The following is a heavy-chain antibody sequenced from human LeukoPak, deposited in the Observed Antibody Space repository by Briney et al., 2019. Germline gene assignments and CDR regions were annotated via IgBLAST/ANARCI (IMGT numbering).Heavy chain of an antibody. V-gene: IGHV4-4*07. CDR3: ARDPPQPGITAAGYFDL. CDR1: GGSISSYY. CDR2: IYTSGST. J-gene: IGHJ2*01. D-gene: IGHD6-13*01. Sequence: PSETLSLTCSVSGGSISSYYWSWIRQPAGKGLEYIGRIYTSGSTNYNPSLKSRVTISADTSKNQFSLKVRSVTAADTAVYYCARDPPQPGITAAGYFDLWGRGTLVTVSS.